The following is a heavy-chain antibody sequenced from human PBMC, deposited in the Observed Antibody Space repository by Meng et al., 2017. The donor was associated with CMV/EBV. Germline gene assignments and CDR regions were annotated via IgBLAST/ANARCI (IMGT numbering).Heavy chain of an antibody. V-gene: IGHV4-30-4*08. J-gene: IGHJ4*02. Sequence: HVTLQESGPGLVKPSQTLALTCTVSGGSISSGDYYWSWIRQPPGKGLEWIGYIYYSGGTYYNPSLKSRVTISVDTSKNQFSLKLSSVTAADTAVYYCARDNRRGGVDYWGQGTLVTVSS. CDR1: GGSISSGDYY. CDR2: IYYSGGT. CDR3: ARDNRRGGVDY. D-gene: IGHD3-3*01.